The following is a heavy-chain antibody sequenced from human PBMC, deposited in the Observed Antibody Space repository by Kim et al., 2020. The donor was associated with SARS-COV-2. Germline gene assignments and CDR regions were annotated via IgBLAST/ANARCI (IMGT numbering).Heavy chain of an antibody. CDR3: ARDYGSGIYYYGMDV. J-gene: IGHJ6*02. V-gene: IGHV3-53*01. CDR1: GFTVSSNY. Sequence: GGSLRLSCAASGFTVSSNYMSWVRQAPGKGLEWVSVIYSGGSTYYADSVKGRFTISRDNSKNTLYLQMNSLRAEDTAVYYCARDYGSGIYYYGMDVWGQGTTVTVSS. CDR2: IYSGGST. D-gene: IGHD3-10*01.